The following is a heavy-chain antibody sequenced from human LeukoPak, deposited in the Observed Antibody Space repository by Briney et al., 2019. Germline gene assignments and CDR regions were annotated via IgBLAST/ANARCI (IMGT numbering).Heavy chain of an antibody. CDR1: GYTFTSYG. V-gene: IGHV1-18*01. Sequence: GASVKVSCKASGYTFTSYGISWVRQAPGQGLEWMGWISAYNGNTNYAQKLQGRVTMTTDTSTSTAYMELRSLRSDDTAVYYCAGDYPGSFLEWLLPFDYWGQGTLVTVSS. CDR3: AGDYPGSFLEWLLPFDY. J-gene: IGHJ4*02. D-gene: IGHD3-3*02. CDR2: ISAYNGNT.